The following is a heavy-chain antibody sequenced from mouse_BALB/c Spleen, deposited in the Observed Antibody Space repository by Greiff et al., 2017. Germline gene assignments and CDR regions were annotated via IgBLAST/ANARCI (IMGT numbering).Heavy chain of an antibody. CDR1: GFSLSTSGMG. CDR3: ARREADYDGFAY. D-gene: IGHD2-4*01. Sequence: QVTLKESGPGILQPSQTPSLTCSFSGFSLSTSGMGVSWIRQPSGKGLEWLAHIYWDDDKRYNPSLKSRLTISKDTSRNQVFLKITSVDTADTATYYCARREADYDGFAYWGQGTLVTVSA. V-gene: IGHV8-12*01. J-gene: IGHJ3*01. CDR2: IYWDDDK.